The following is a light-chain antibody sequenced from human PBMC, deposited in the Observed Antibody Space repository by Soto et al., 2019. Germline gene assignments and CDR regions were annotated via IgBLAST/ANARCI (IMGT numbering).Light chain of an antibody. CDR1: SSHIGATYD. CDR2: GNS. J-gene: IGLJ3*02. CDR3: QAFDNSLSGRV. V-gene: IGLV1-40*01. Sequence: QSALTQPPSVSGAPGQRVTIPCAGSSSHIGATYDIHWYQQVPGTAPRLLIYGNSNRPSGVPDRFAGSKSGTSASLAIIGLRVEDEGIYYCQAFDNSLSGRVFGGGTKVTVL.